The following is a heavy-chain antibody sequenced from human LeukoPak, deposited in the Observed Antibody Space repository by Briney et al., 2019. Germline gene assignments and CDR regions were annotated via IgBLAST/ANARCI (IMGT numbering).Heavy chain of an antibody. CDR2: ISGSGDTK. V-gene: IGHV3-48*01. J-gene: IGHJ3*02. CDR3: ARDANSNLDI. CDR1: GFTFSSYS. D-gene: IGHD4-11*01. Sequence: GGSLRLSCAASGFTFSSYSMNWVRQAPGKGLEWVSWISGSGDTKHYADSVKGRFTISRDNGKETLYLVLNSLRAEDTAVYYCARDANSNLDIWGPGTMVTVSS.